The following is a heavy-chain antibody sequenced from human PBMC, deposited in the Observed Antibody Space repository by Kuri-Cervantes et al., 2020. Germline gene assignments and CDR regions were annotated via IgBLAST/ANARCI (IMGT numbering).Heavy chain of an antibody. CDR3: ASDYYGSGSYPFEYFQH. Sequence: ESLKISCTVSGDSITSDYWSWIRQPPGKGLEWIALIDGSGSTDYNPSLKSRVTISVDTSNNQFSLKLGSVTAADTAVYYCASDYYGSGSYPFEYFQHWGQGTLVTVSS. J-gene: IGHJ1*01. D-gene: IGHD3-10*01. CDR1: GDSITSDY. CDR2: IDGSGST. V-gene: IGHV4-59*12.